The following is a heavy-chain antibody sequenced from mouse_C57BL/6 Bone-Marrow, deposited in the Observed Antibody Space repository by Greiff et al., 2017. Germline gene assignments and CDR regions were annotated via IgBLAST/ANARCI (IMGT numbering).Heavy chain of an antibody. CDR1: GYTFTSYW. Sequence: VQLQQPGAKLVKPGASVKMSCKASGYTFTSYWITWVKQRPGQGLEWIGDIYPGSGSTNYNEKFKSKATLTVDTSSSTAYMQLSSLTSEDSAVYYCARSLITTGNFDVWGTGTTVTVSS. CDR2: IYPGSGST. J-gene: IGHJ1*03. V-gene: IGHV1-55*01. CDR3: ARSLITTGNFDV. D-gene: IGHD1-1*01.